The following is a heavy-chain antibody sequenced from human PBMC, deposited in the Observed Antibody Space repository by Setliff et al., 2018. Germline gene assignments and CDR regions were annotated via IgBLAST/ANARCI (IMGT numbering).Heavy chain of an antibody. D-gene: IGHD2-2*01. CDR2: MNPNSGNT. J-gene: IGHJ4*02. CDR1: GYTFTSYD. V-gene: IGHV1-8*03. Sequence: ASVKVSCKASGYTFTSYDINWVRQATGQGLEWMGWMNPNSGNTGYAQKFQGRVTITRNTSISTAYMELSSLRSEDTAVYYCARVGYCDGPTCYPFDYWGPGTLVTVSS. CDR3: ARVGYCDGPTCYPFDY.